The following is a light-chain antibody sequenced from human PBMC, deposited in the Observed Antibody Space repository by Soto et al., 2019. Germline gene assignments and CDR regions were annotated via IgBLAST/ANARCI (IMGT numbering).Light chain of an antibody. CDR3: QQYNAWPLT. J-gene: IGKJ4*01. CDR2: GAS. CDR1: QSVSSN. Sequence: EIVMTQSPATLSVSPGERATLSCRASQSVSSNLAWYQQKPGQAPRLLIFGASTRATGIPARFSGSGSETEFTLTISSLQSEDFAVYYCQQYNAWPLTFCGGTEVEIQ. V-gene: IGKV3-15*01.